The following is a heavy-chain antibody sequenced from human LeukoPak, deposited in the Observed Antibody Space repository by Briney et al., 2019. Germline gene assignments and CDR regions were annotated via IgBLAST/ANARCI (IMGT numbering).Heavy chain of an antibody. Sequence: GGSLRLSCAASGFTFSNYALHWVRQAPGKGLEWVAVISYDGSNKFYADSVRGRFTISRDNAKNSLYLQMNSLRAEDTALYYCARGGLTIFGVVNYMDVWGKGTTVTVSS. CDR1: GFTFSNYA. V-gene: IGHV3-30*04. D-gene: IGHD3-3*01. CDR2: ISYDGSNK. J-gene: IGHJ6*03. CDR3: ARGGLTIFGVVNYMDV.